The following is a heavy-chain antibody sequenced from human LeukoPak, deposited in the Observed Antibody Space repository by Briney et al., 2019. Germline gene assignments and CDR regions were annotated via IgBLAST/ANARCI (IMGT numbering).Heavy chain of an antibody. Sequence: PGGSLRLSCAASGFTFNSYAMSWVRQAPGKGLEWVSVIGGGIGSTYYADSVKGRFTISRDNSKNTLYLQMNSLRAEDTAIYYCASGDSSSWYSFDYWGQGTLVTVSS. CDR2: IGGGIGST. D-gene: IGHD6-13*01. CDR3: ASGDSSSWYSFDY. CDR1: GFTFNSYA. V-gene: IGHV3-23*01. J-gene: IGHJ4*02.